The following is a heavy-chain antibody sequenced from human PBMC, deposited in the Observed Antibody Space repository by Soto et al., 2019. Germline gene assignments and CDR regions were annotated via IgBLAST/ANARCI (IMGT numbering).Heavy chain of an antibody. CDR3: AKDPGITGTTDWFDP. CDR2: ISGSGGST. CDR1: GFTFSSHA. J-gene: IGHJ5*02. V-gene: IGHV3-23*01. D-gene: IGHD1-7*01. Sequence: GGSLRLSCAASGFTFSSHAMSWVRQAPGKGLEWVSAISGSGGSTYYADSVKGRFTISRDNSKNTLYLQMNSLRAEDTAVYYCAKDPGITGTTDWFDPWGQGTLVTVSA.